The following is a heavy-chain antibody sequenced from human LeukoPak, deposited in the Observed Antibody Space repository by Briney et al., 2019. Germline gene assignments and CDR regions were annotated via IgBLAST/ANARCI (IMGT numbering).Heavy chain of an antibody. CDR2: ISSSGSTI. D-gene: IGHD3-22*01. J-gene: IGHJ4*02. CDR3: ARVTDSSAFDY. Sequence: GGSLRLSCAASGFTFSDYYMSWIRQAPGKGLEGVSYISSSGSTIYYEDSVKGRFTISRDNPKNSLYLQMNSLRAEDTAVYHCARVTDSSAFDYWGQGTLVTVSS. CDR1: GFTFSDYY. V-gene: IGHV3-11*04.